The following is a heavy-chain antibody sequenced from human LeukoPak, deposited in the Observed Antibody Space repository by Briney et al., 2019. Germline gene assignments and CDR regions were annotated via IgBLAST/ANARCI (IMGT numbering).Heavy chain of an antibody. J-gene: IGHJ3*02. CDR2: ISSSSSTI. CDR1: GFTFSSYS. Sequence: GGSLRLSCAASGFTFSSYSMNWVRQAPGKGLEWVSYISSSSSTIYYADSVKGRFTISRDNAKNTLYLQMTSLRAEDTAVYYCALSETGDGRGYDAFDIWGQGTMVTVSS. CDR3: ALSETGDGRGYDAFDI. V-gene: IGHV3-48*04. D-gene: IGHD5-12*01.